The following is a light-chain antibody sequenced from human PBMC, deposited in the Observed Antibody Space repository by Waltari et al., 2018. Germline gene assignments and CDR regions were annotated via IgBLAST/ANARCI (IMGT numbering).Light chain of an antibody. V-gene: IGKV3-20*01. Sequence: VLTQSPGTRTLSPRERATLSCGASQSVSSSYLVLYQQKPGQAPRLLIYGASSRATGIPDRFSGSGSGTDFTLTISRLEPEDVAVYYCQQYGSSPWTFGQGTKVEIK. CDR2: GAS. CDR3: QQYGSSPWT. J-gene: IGKJ1*01. CDR1: QSVSSSY.